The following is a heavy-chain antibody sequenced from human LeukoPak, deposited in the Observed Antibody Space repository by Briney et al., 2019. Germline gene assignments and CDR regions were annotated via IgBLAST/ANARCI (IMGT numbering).Heavy chain of an antibody. D-gene: IGHD6-6*01. Sequence: SETLSLTCTVSGGSISSSSYYWGWIRQPPGKGLEWIGSIYYSGSTYCNPSLKSRVTISVDTSKNQFSLKLSSVTAADTAVYYCARDRPKYSSSTGFDYWGQGTLVTVSS. J-gene: IGHJ4*02. CDR3: ARDRPKYSSSTGFDY. CDR1: GGSISSSSYY. CDR2: IYYSGST. V-gene: IGHV4-39*07.